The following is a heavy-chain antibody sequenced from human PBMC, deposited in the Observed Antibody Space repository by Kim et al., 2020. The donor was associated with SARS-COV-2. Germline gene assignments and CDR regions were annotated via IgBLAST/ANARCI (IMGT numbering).Heavy chain of an antibody. D-gene: IGHD6-19*01. J-gene: IGHJ4*02. CDR3: AKGRWLVPGYFDD. V-gene: IGHV3-23*01. Sequence: YYADSVQGRYTISGDNSQNILYLQMNPLRAEDTAVYYCAKGRWLVPGYFDDWGQGTLVTVSS.